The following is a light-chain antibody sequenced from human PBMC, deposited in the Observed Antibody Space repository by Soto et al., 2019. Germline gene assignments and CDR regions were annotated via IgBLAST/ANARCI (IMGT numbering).Light chain of an antibody. V-gene: IGKV3-20*01. Sequence: EIVLTQSPGTLSLSPGERATLSRRASQSVSTSFLAWKPQKPGQAPRLLMYGASSRATGILDRFSGSGSGTDFTLTISSLEPEDFAVYYCQQYGSSPPYTFGPGTKLEIK. CDR1: QSVSTSF. J-gene: IGKJ2*01. CDR3: QQYGSSPPYT. CDR2: GAS.